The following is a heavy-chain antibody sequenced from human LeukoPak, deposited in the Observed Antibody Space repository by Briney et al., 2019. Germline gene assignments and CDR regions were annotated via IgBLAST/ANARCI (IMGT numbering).Heavy chain of an antibody. CDR3: ARGVVPAAKYYFDY. D-gene: IGHD2-2*01. Sequence: PGRSLRLSCAASGFTFSSYAMHWVRQAPGKGLEWVAVISYDGSNKYYADSVKGRFTISRDNAKNSLYLQMNSLRAEDTAVYYCARGVVPAAKYYFDYWGQGTLVTVSS. CDR1: GFTFSSYA. V-gene: IGHV3-30*04. J-gene: IGHJ4*02. CDR2: ISYDGSNK.